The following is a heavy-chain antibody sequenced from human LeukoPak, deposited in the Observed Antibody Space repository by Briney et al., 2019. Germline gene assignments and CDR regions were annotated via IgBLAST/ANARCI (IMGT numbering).Heavy chain of an antibody. CDR1: GWSFADYF. CDR3: ARDLTSTSNWEFDY. V-gene: IGHV1-2*04. Sequence: ASVKVSCKASGWSFADYFIHWVRQAPGQGLEWMGRINLNTGGAEYAPKFQGWVTMTRDTSISTAYVEVNRLISDDTAVYYCARDLTSTSNWEFDYWGQGTLVIVSS. J-gene: IGHJ4*02. D-gene: IGHD1-26*01. CDR2: INLNTGGA.